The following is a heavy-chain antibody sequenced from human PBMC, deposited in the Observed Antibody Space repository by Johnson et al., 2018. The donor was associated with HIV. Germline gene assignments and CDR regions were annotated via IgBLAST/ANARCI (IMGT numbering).Heavy chain of an antibody. Sequence: VQVVESGGGVVQPGRSLRLSCAASGFTFSSYAMHWVRQAPGKRLQWVSGIKWNGGSTGYADSVKGRFTISRDNSKNTLYLQMNSLRAGDTAVYYCAKYEGSSSGSDAFEIWGQGTMVTVAS. CDR3: AKYEGSSSGSDAFEI. J-gene: IGHJ3*02. D-gene: IGHD6-6*01. CDR2: IKWNGGST. V-gene: IGHV3-NL1*01. CDR1: GFTFSSYA.